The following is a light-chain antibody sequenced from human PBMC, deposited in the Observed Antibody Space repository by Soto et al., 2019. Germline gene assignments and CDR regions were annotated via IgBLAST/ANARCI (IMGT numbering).Light chain of an antibody. CDR3: AAWDDSLNGHV. V-gene: IGLV1-44*01. CDR2: TNN. CDR1: SSNIGGNT. Sequence: QSVLTQPPSASGTPGQRVTISWSGSSSNIGGNTVSWYQQFPGTAPKLLIYTNNQRPSGVPDRFSGSKSDTSASLAISALQSEDEAHYYCAAWDDSLNGHVFGTGTQLTVL. J-gene: IGLJ1*01.